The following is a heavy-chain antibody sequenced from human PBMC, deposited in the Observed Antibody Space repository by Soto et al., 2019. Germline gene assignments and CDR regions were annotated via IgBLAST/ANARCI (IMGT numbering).Heavy chain of an antibody. CDR1: GYSFTTYG. V-gene: IGHV1-18*01. J-gene: IGHJ6*02. D-gene: IGHD2-15*01. CDR3: AREGVRPYSPSGMDV. Sequence: QVHLVQSGAEVKKPGASVKVSCKASGYSFTTYGISWVRQAPGQGLEWMGWISGYNGDTNYAQNFPSRVTMTTDTSTSTAYMALRSLRSDDTAVYYCAREGVRPYSPSGMDVWGQGTTVTVSS. CDR2: ISGYNGDT.